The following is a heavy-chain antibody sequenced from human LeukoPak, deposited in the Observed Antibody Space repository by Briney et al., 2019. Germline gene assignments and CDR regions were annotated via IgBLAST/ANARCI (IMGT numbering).Heavy chain of an antibody. Sequence: SETLSLTCTVSGGSISNYFWSWVRQPPGKGPEWVGYIYYSGSTNYNPSLKSRVTISVDTSKSQFSLKLNSVTAADTAVYYCARVGGGNYYYYGMDVWGQGTTVTVSS. CDR1: GGSISNYF. CDR2: IYYSGST. J-gene: IGHJ6*02. CDR3: ARVGGGNYYYYGMDV. D-gene: IGHD2-15*01. V-gene: IGHV4-59*01.